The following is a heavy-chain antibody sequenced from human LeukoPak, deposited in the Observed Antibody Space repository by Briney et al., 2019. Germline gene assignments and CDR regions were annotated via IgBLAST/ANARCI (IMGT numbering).Heavy chain of an antibody. CDR3: TTRYIVATTRAANFDY. V-gene: IGHV3-15*01. D-gene: IGHD5-12*01. CDR1: GFTFSNAW. J-gene: IGHJ4*02. Sequence: GGSLRLSCAASGFTFSNAWMSWVRQAPGKGLERVGRIKSKTDGGTTDYAAPVKGRFTISRDDSKNTLYLQMNSLKTEDTAVYYCTTRYIVATTRAANFDYWGQGTLVTVSS. CDR2: IKSKTDGGTT.